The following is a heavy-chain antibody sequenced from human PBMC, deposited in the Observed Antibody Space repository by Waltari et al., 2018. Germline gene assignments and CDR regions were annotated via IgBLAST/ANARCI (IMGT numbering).Heavy chain of an antibody. V-gene: IGHV4-38-2*01. CDR2: IYHSGST. CDR3: ARQGGSGSYLGY. Sequence: QVQLQESGPGLVKPSETLSLTCAVSVYSISRGSYWGWIRQPPGKGLEWIGSIYHSGSTYYNPSLKSRVTISVDTSKNQFSLKLSSVTAADTAVYYCARQGGSGSYLGYWGQGTLVTVSS. CDR1: VYSISRGSY. D-gene: IGHD3-10*01. J-gene: IGHJ4*02.